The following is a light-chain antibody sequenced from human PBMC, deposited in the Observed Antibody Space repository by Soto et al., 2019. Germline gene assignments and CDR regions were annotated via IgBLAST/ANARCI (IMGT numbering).Light chain of an antibody. CDR2: AAS. V-gene: IGKV1-33*01. J-gene: IGKJ1*01. CDR1: KDIKNY. Sequence: DIQMTQSPSSLSASVGDRVTITCQASKDIKNYLNWYQQKPGKAPKLLIYAASILETGGPSRFSGSGSGTDFTFTISSLQPEDIATYYCQHYDDLPWTFGQGTKVAIK. CDR3: QHYDDLPWT.